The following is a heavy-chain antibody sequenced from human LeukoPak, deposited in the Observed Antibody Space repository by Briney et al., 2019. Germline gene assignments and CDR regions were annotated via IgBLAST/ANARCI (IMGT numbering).Heavy chain of an antibody. CDR1: GFTFSIYA. CDR2: ISYDGSNK. D-gene: IGHD5-18*01. CDR3: ARDGYVDTAMVMYFDI. Sequence: GGSLRLSCAASGFTFSIYAIHWVRQAPGKGLESVAVISYDGSNKYYADSVKGRFTISRDNSKNTLYLQMNSLRAEDTAVYYCARDGYVDTAMVMYFDIWGQGTMVTVSS. V-gene: IGHV3-30-3*01. J-gene: IGHJ3*02.